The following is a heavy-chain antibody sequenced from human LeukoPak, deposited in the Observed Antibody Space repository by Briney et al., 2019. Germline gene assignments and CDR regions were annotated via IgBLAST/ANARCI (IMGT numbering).Heavy chain of an antibody. D-gene: IGHD3-10*01. CDR1: GGSINSDNYY. J-gene: IGHJ4*02. V-gene: IGHV4-39*01. CDR3: AKHYMGSSYNHGLDC. CDR2: IYYSGTT. Sequence: SETLSLTCTVSGGSINSDNYYWGWIRQPPGKGLEWIGSIYYSGTTYYNPSLKSRVTISVDTSKNQFSLKLSSVTAADTALYYCAKHYMGSSYNHGLDCWGQGTLVTVSS.